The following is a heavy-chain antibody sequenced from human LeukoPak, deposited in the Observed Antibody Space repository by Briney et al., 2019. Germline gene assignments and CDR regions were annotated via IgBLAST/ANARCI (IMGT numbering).Heavy chain of an antibody. CDR1: GGSISSSSYY. CDR3: ARSLYYDFLTVYYLFYGDV. V-gene: IGHV4-39*07. J-gene: IGHJ6*04. CDR2: IYYSGST. Sequence: SETLSLTCTVSGGSISSSSYYWGWIRQPPGKGLEWIGSIYYSGSTYYNPSLKSRVTISVDTSKNQFSLKLSSVTAADTAVYYCARSLYYDFLTVYYLFYGDVGGKGPTVTVSS. D-gene: IGHD3-9*01.